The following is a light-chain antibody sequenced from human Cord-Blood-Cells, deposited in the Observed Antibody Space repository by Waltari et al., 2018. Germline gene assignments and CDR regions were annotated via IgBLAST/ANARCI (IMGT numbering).Light chain of an antibody. CDR3: QQYNNWTPGT. CDR1: QSVSSN. CDR2: GAS. V-gene: IGKV3-15*01. Sequence: EIVMTQSPATLSVSPGERATLSCRTSQSVSSNLAWYQQKPGQAPRLLIYGASSRATGIPARFSCSRSGTEFTLTISSLQSEDFAVYYCQQYNNWTPGTFGQGTKVEIK. J-gene: IGKJ1*01.